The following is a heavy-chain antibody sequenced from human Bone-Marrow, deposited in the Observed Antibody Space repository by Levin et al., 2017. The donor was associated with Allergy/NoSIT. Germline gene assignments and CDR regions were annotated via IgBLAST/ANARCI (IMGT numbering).Heavy chain of an antibody. J-gene: IGHJ4*02. Sequence: SQTLSLTCTVSGGSIRSSNHYWGWIRQPPGKGLDWIGSIHYTGSTHYSPSLKSRVTISVDTSKNQFSLMLRSVTAADTAMYYCAKTVDILAVYYFDDWGQGTLVTVSS. CDR3: AKTVDILAVYYFDD. CDR1: GGSIRSSNHY. V-gene: IGHV4-39*01. CDR2: IHYTGST. D-gene: IGHD3-16*02.